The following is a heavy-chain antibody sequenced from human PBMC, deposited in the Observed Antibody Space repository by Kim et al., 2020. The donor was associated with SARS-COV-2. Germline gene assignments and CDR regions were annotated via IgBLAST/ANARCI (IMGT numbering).Heavy chain of an antibody. J-gene: IGHJ4*02. CDR1: GGSISSSSYY. V-gene: IGHV4-39*01. D-gene: IGHD3-9*01. CDR2: IYYSGST. CDR3: SRHARNYDILTHFDY. Sequence: SETLSLTCTVSGGSISSSSYYWGWIRQPPGKGLEWIGSIYYSGSTYYNPSLKSRVTISVDTSKNQFSLKLSSVPAADTAVYYCSRHARNYDILTHFDYWGQGTLVTVSS.